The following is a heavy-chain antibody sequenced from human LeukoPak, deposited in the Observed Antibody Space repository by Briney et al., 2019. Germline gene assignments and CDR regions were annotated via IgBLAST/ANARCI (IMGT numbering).Heavy chain of an antibody. J-gene: IGHJ5*02. CDR2: ISAYNGNT. CDR3: ARTLQRYRIVGATISWFDP. CDR1: GYTFTSYG. V-gene: IGHV1-18*01. Sequence: ASVKVSCKASGYTFTSYGISWVRQAPGQGLEWMGWISAYNGNTNYAQKLQGRVTMTTDTSTSTAYMELRSLRSDDTDVYYCARTLQRYRIVGATISWFDPWGQGTLVTVSP. D-gene: IGHD1-26*01.